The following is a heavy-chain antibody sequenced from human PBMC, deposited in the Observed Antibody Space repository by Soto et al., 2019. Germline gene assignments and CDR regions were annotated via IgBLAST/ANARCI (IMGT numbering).Heavy chain of an antibody. CDR2: IIPIFGTA. CDR3: ARAGPYDYVWGSYHFDY. D-gene: IGHD3-16*02. Sequence: RASVKVSCKASGGTFSSYAISWVRQAPGQGLEWMGGIIPIFGTANYAQKFQGRVTITADESTSTAYMELSSLRSEDTAVYYCARAGPYDYVWGSYHFDYWGQGTMVTVYS. CDR1: GGTFSSYA. J-gene: IGHJ4*02. V-gene: IGHV1-69*13.